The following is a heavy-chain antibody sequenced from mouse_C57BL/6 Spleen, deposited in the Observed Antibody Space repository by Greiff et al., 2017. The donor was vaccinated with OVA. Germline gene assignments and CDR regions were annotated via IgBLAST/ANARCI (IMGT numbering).Heavy chain of an antibody. V-gene: IGHV14-4*01. CDR2: IDPENGDT. J-gene: IGHJ3*01. D-gene: IGHD2-4*01. CDR1: GFNIKDDY. CDR3: TTDYDYDSY. Sequence: VQLQQSGAELVRPGASVKLSCTASGFNIKDDYMHWVKQRPEQGLEWIGWIDPENGDTEYASKFQGKATITADTSSNTAYLQLSSLTSEDTAVYYCTTDYDYDSYWGQGTLVTVSA.